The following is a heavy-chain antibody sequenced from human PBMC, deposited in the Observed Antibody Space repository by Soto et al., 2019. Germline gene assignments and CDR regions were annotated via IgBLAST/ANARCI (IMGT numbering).Heavy chain of an antibody. J-gene: IGHJ6*02. CDR1: GGSISSGGYY. Sequence: SETLSLTCTVSGGSISSGGYYWNWIRQHPGKGLEWIGYIYYSGSTNYNPSLKSRVTISVDTSKNQFSLKLSSVTAADTAVYYCARQNPPGYYYYAMDVWGQGTTVTVSS. V-gene: IGHV4-31*03. CDR2: IYYSGST. CDR3: ARQNPPGYYYYAMDV.